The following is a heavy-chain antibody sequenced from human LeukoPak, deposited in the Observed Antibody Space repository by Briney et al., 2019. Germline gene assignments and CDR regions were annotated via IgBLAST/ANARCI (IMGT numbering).Heavy chain of an antibody. D-gene: IGHD2-2*01. CDR2: IWYDGSNK. V-gene: IGHV3-33*01. J-gene: IGHJ4*02. Sequence: PGGSLRLSCAASGFTFSSYGMHWVRQAPGKGLEWVAVIWYDGSNKYYADSVKGRFTISRDNPKNTLYLQMNSLRAEDTAVYYCARDRPRYCSSTSCYALVYWGQGTLVTVSS. CDR1: GFTFSSYG. CDR3: ARDRPRYCSSTSCYALVY.